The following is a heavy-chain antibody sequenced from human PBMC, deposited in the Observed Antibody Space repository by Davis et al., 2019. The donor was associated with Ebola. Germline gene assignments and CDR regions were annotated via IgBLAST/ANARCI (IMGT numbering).Heavy chain of an antibody. CDR1: GFTFDNYA. J-gene: IGHJ4*02. V-gene: IGHV3-23*01. CDR3: GSPVVA. CDR2: IPGGGRSA. D-gene: IGHD2-15*01. Sequence: GESLKISCAASGFTFDNYAMSWVRQAPGKGLQWVSGIPGGGRSASYADFVKGRFTISRDNAKNTLYLQMNSLRAEDTAVYYCGSPVVAWGQGTLVTVSS.